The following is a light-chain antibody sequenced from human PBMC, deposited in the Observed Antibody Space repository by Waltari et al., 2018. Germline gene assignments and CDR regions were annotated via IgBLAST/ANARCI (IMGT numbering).Light chain of an antibody. CDR3: QTWGTGIQV. CDR1: SGHSSYA. V-gene: IGLV4-69*01. Sequence: QLVLTQSPSASASPGASVKLTCTLSSGHSSYASAWHQQQPEKGPRYLMKLNSDGSHSKGDGIPDRFSGSSSGAERYLTISSLQSEDEADYYCQTWGTGIQVFGGGTKLTVL. J-gene: IGLJ3*02. CDR2: LNSDGSH.